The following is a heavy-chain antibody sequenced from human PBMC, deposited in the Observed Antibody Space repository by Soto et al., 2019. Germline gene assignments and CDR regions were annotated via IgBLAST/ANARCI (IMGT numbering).Heavy chain of an antibody. J-gene: IGHJ5*02. Sequence: ASVKVSCKASGYTFTSYGISWVRQAPGQGLEWMGWISAYNGNTNYAQKLQGRVTMTTDTSTSTAYMELRSLRSDDTAVYYCARDSGVVVAATPHGWFDPWGQGTLVTVSS. CDR1: GYTFTSYG. CDR3: ARDSGVVVAATPHGWFDP. CDR2: ISAYNGNT. V-gene: IGHV1-18*01. D-gene: IGHD2-15*01.